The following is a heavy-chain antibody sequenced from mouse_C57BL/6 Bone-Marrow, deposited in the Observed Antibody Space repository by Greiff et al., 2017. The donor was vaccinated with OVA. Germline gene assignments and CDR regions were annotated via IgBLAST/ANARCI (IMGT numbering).Heavy chain of an antibody. V-gene: IGHV2-5*01. CDR2: IWRGGST. J-gene: IGHJ2*01. CDR1: GFSLTSYG. Sequence: QVQLKESGPGLVQPSQSLSITCTVSGFSLTSYGVHWVRQSPGKGLEWLGVIWRGGSTDYNAAFMSRLSITKDNSKSQVFFKMNSLQADDTAIYYCAKQGGNYPGYFDYWGQGTTLTVSS. D-gene: IGHD2-1*01. CDR3: AKQGGNYPGYFDY.